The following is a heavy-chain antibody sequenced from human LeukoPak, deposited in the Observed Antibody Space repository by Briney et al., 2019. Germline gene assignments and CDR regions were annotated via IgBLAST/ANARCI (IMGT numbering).Heavy chain of an antibody. J-gene: IGHJ4*02. CDR1: GGSISSSTYY. Sequence: SETLSLTCTVSGGSISSSTYYWGWIRQPPGKGLEWIGSIYYSGSTYYNPSLKSRVTISVDTSKNQFSLKLSSVTAADTAVYYCARISGSIDYWGQGTLVTVSS. D-gene: IGHD1-26*01. CDR3: ARISGSIDY. V-gene: IGHV4-39*01. CDR2: IYYSGST.